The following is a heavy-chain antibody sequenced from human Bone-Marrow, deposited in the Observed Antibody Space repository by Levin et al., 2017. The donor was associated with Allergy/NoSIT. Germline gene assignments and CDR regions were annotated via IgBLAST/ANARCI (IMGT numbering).Heavy chain of an antibody. D-gene: IGHD6-13*01. J-gene: IGHJ6*02. Sequence: GVSLRLSCTDSRFTFNTYAMSWVRQAPGKGLEWVSAISGGAGRTHYADSVKGRFTISRDNSKNTLYLELSSLRAEDTAVYYCASFAAGSLYYGLDVWGQGTTVTVSS. CDR2: ISGGAGRT. CDR1: RFTFNTYA. CDR3: ASFAAGSLYYGLDV. V-gene: IGHV3-23*01.